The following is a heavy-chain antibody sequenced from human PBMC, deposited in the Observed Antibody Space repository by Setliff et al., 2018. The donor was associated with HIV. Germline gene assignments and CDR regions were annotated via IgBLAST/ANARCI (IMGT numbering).Heavy chain of an antibody. CDR1: GFTFRSYA. D-gene: IGHD3-10*01. Sequence: GGSLRLSCAASGFTFRSYAMSWVRQAPGKGLEWVSVMSGSGVSTHYVDSVKGRFTISRDNSKNTLYLQMNTWRAEDTAIYYCAKQMKSMGPYDGFDIWGQGTMVTVSS. J-gene: IGHJ3*02. CDR2: MSGSGVST. V-gene: IGHV3-23*01. CDR3: AKQMKSMGPYDGFDI.